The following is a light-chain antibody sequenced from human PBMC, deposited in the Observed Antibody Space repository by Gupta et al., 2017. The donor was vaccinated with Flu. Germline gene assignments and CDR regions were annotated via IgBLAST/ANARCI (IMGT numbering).Light chain of an antibody. V-gene: IGLV1-47*01. J-gene: IGLJ1*01. CDR1: ISNFGSDY. CDR2: RND. CDR3: GAWDDSLRWEV. Sequence: SVLIQPPSASGTPGQRATISCSGNISNFGSDYVYWYQKFPGTAPKRVSSRNDQRPSGVPDRLAGYKAGATDYRVTRGLRPEKEAEDDGGAWDDSLRWEVFGTGTKVTVL.